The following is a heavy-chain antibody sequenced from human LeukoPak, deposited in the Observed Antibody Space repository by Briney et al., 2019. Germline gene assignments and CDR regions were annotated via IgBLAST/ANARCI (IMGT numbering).Heavy chain of an antibody. CDR2: IYTSGST. V-gene: IGHV4-61*02. CDR3: ARGDQSGYHDILTGYYQGTDAFDI. CDR1: GGSLSSGSYY. Sequence: PSQTLSLTCTVSGGSLSSGSYYWGWLRQRAGRGLEGFGRIYTSGSTNYNPSLKRRVTISVDTTKNQCSLKRSSWTAADTAVYYCARGDQSGYHDILTGYYQGTDAFDIWGQGTMVTVSS. J-gene: IGHJ3*02. D-gene: IGHD3-9*01.